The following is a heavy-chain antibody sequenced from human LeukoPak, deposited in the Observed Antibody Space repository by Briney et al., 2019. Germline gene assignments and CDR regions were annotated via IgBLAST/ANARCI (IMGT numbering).Heavy chain of an antibody. CDR1: GFTFSSYA. D-gene: IGHD1-7*01. CDR3: ARDAAGTCLDY. CDR2: IWYDGTNK. V-gene: IGHV3-33*01. Sequence: PAGSLRLSCAASGFTFSSYAMHWVRQAPGRGLDWVALIWYDGTNKYYADSVKGRFTVSRDNSKNTLYLQMNSLRAEDTAVYYCARDAAGTCLDYWGQGTLVTVSS. J-gene: IGHJ4*02.